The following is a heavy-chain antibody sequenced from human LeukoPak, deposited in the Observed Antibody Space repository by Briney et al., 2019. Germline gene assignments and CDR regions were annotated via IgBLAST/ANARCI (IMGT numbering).Heavy chain of an antibody. CDR3: ARDRGYDFWSGYFGAMGGFDY. V-gene: IGHV3-33*01. D-gene: IGHD3-3*01. CDR1: GFTFSSYG. CDR2: IWYDGSNK. Sequence: GGSLRLSCAASGFTFSSYGMHWVRQAPGQGLEWVAVIWYDGSNKYYADSVKGRFTISRDNFKNTLYLQMNSLSAEDTAVYYCARDRGYDFWSGYFGAMGGFDYWGQGTLVTVSS. J-gene: IGHJ4*02.